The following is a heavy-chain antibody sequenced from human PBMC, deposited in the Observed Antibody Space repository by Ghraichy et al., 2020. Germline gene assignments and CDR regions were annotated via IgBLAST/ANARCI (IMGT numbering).Heavy chain of an antibody. CDR1: GFSVSGTY. V-gene: IGHV3-53*01. Sequence: GGSLRLSCAASGFSVSGTYMTWFRQAPGKGLEWVSSIYSGDSTFYADAVKGRFTISRYNTNNTLYLQVHSLRVDDTAVYYCARARAITTTTYYFQHWGQGTPVPVSS. D-gene: IGHD3-16*01. J-gene: IGHJ1*01. CDR2: IYSGDST. CDR3: ARARAITTTTYYFQH.